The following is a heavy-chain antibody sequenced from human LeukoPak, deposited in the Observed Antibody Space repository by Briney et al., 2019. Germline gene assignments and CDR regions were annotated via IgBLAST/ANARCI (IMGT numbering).Heavy chain of an antibody. CDR3: ARGFTGWVTSPIDY. CDR1: GFNVSDNY. V-gene: IGHV3-53*01. Sequence: PGGSLRLSCAVSGFNVSDNYMSWVRQAPGKGLEWVSLIYSDDTTLYADSVKGRFTISRDNAKNSLYLQMNSLRAEDTALYYCARGFTGWVTSPIDYWGQGTLVIVSS. J-gene: IGHJ4*02. CDR2: IYSDDTT. D-gene: IGHD2-2*01.